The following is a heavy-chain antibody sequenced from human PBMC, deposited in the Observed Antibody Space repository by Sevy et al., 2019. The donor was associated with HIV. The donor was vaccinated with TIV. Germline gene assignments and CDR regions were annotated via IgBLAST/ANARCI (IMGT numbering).Heavy chain of an antibody. Sequence: GGSLRLSCAASGFTFSSYWMSWVRQAPGKGLEWVANIKQDGSEKYYVDSVKGRFTISRDNVKNSLYLQMNSLRAEDTAVYYCARDHVKDGDLGDYYYFAMDVWGQGTTVTVSS. CDR1: GFTFSSYW. V-gene: IGHV3-7*03. CDR2: IKQDGSEK. CDR3: ARDHVKDGDLGDYYYFAMDV. J-gene: IGHJ6*02. D-gene: IGHD4-17*01.